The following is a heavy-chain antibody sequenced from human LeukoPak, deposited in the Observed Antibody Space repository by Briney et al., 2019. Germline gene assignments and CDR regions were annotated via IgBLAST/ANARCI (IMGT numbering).Heavy chain of an antibody. V-gene: IGHV4-34*01. Sequence: PSETLSLTCAVYGGSFSGYYWSWIRQPPGKGLEWIGEINHSGSTNYNPSLKSRVTISVDTSKNQFSLKLSSVTAADTAVYYCAATYYDYVWGSYRYLVYFDYWGQGTLVTVSS. D-gene: IGHD3-16*02. J-gene: IGHJ4*02. CDR3: AATYYDYVWGSYRYLVYFDY. CDR1: GGSFSGYY. CDR2: INHSGST.